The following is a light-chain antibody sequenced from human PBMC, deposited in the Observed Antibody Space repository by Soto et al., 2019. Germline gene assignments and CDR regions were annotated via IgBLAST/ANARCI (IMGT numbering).Light chain of an antibody. CDR2: GAS. CDR1: QNIYSY. CDR3: QQTSSTPYS. Sequence: DIQMTQSPSSLSASFGDRVTITCGASQNIYSYLNWYQQQPGTAPKLLIYGASRLQSGVTSRFSGSGYGADFNLTISRLQPEDFATYSCQQTSSTPYSFGQGTKVDIK. V-gene: IGKV1-39*01. J-gene: IGKJ2*03.